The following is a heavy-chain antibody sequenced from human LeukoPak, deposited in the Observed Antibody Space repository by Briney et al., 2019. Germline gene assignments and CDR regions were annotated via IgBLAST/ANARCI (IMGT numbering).Heavy chain of an antibody. Sequence: GASVKVSCKAPGYTFTSYGISWVRQAPGQGLEWMGWISAYNGNTNYAQKLQGRVTMTTDTSTSTAYMELRSLRSDDTAVYYCARVGEYYYDSSGYHDAFDIWGQGTMVTVSS. CDR2: ISAYNGNT. J-gene: IGHJ3*02. CDR1: GYTFTSYG. V-gene: IGHV1-18*01. CDR3: ARVGEYYYDSSGYHDAFDI. D-gene: IGHD3-22*01.